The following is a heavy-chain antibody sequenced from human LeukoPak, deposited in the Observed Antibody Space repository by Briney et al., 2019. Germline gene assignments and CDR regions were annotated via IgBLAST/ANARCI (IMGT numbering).Heavy chain of an antibody. J-gene: IGHJ4*02. Sequence: GGSLRLSCAASGFTFSSYAMHWVRQAPGKGLEWVAVISYDGSNKYYADSVKGRFTISRDNSKNTLYLQMNSLRAEDTAVYYCARDLRGWFGESRSRFDYWGQGTLVTVSS. CDR3: ARDLRGWFGESRSRFDY. CDR2: ISYDGSNK. CDR1: GFTFSSYA. D-gene: IGHD3-10*01. V-gene: IGHV3-30-3*01.